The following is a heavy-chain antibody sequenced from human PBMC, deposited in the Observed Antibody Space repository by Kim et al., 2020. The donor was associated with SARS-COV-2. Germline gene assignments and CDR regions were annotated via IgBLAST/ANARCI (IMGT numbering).Heavy chain of an antibody. Sequence: SETLSLTCAVSGGSISSSNWWSWVRQPPGKGLEWIGEIYHSGSTNYNPSLKSRVTISVDKSKNQFSLKLSSVTAADTAVYYCARAPLSNIVVVVAATQYAFDIWGQGTMVTVSS. V-gene: IGHV4-4*02. CDR3: ARAPLSNIVVVVAATQYAFDI. CDR2: IYHSGST. CDR1: GGSISSSNW. J-gene: IGHJ3*02. D-gene: IGHD2-15*01.